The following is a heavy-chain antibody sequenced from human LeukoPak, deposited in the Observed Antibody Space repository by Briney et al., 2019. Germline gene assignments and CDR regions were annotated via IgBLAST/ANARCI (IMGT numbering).Heavy chain of an antibody. CDR2: INWNSGIK. J-gene: IGHJ4*02. D-gene: IGHD3-10*01. V-gene: IGHV3-9*01. CDR1: GFTFDDYA. CDR3: AKDYYGSGSLDH. Sequence: GESLRLSCAASGFTFDDYAMHWVRQAPGKGLEWVSGINWNSGIKGYAESVKGRFTISRDNAKNSLYLQMNSLRAEDTALYYCAKDYYGSGSLDHWGQGTLVTVSS.